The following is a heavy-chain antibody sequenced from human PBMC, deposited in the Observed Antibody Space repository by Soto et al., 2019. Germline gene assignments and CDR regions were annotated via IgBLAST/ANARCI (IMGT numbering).Heavy chain of an antibody. CDR1: GFTFSAYG. CDR2: ISHDGRNK. CDR3: ARDLFAGV. V-gene: IGHV3-30*03. J-gene: IGHJ6*02. D-gene: IGHD3-16*01. Sequence: GGSLRLSCAASGFTFSAYGIHWVRQAPAKGLEWVAVISHDGRNKYYADSVKGRFAVSRDNSKKTLYLQMNSLRAEDTAVYYCARDLFAGVWGQGTTVTVSS.